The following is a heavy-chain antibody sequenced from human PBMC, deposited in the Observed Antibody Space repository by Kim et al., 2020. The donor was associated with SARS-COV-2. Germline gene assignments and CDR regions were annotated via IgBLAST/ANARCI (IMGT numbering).Heavy chain of an antibody. J-gene: IGHJ2*01. V-gene: IGHV4-31*03. CDR1: GGSISSGGYY. CDR3: ASLYCGGDCYSLSLLRRKTNWYFDL. Sequence: SETLSLTCTVSGGSISSGGYYWSWIRQHPGKGLEWIGYIYYSGSTYYNPSLKSRVTISVDTSKNQFSLKLSSVTAADTAVYYCASLYCGGDCYSLSLLRRKTNWYFDLWGRGTLVTVSS. CDR2: IYYSGST. D-gene: IGHD2-21*02.